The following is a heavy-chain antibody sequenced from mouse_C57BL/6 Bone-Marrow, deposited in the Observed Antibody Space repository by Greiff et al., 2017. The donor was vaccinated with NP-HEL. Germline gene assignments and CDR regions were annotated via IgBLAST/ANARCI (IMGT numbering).Heavy chain of an antibody. V-gene: IGHV1-15*01. D-gene: IGHD2-1*01. CDR1: GYTFTDYE. J-gene: IGHJ3*01. Sequence: VQLQQSGAELVRPGASVTLSCKASGYTFTDYEMHWVKQTPVQGLEWIGAIDPETGGTDYNQKFKGKAILTADKSSSTAYMELRSLTSEDSAVYCSTSGHSFYSFAYWGQGALVTVSA. CDR3: TSGHSFYSFAY. CDR2: IDPETGGT.